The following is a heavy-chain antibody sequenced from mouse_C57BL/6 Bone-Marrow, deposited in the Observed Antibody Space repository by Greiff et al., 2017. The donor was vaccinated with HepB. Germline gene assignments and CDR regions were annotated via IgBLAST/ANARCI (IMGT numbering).Heavy chain of an antibody. V-gene: IGHV14-2*01. J-gene: IGHJ1*03. Sequence: EVQLQQSGAELVKPGASVKLSCTASGFNIKDYYMHWVKQRTEQGLEWIGRIDPEDGETKYAPKFQSKATITADTSSNTAYLQLSSLTSEDTAVYYCARELGFVWYFDVWGTGTTVTVSS. D-gene: IGHD4-1*01. CDR1: GFNIKDYY. CDR2: IDPEDGET. CDR3: ARELGFVWYFDV.